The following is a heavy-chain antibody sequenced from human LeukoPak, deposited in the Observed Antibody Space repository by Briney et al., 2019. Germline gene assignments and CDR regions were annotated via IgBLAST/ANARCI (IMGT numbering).Heavy chain of an antibody. CDR1: GVSISSGGYY. J-gene: IGHJ4*02. V-gene: IGHV4-31*03. Sequence: SETLSLTCTVSGVSISSGGYYWSWIRQHPGKGLEWIGYIYYSGSTYYNPSLKSRVTMSVDTSKNQFSLKVSSVTAADTAVYYCARGGAPDYWGQGTLVIVSS. CDR3: ARGGAPDY. D-gene: IGHD1-26*01. CDR2: IYYSGST.